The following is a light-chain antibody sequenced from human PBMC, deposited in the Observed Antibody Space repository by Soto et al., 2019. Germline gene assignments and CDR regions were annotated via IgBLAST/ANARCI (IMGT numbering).Light chain of an antibody. CDR3: QQYGSSPPWP. Sequence: EIVLTQSPGTLSLSPGERATLSCRASQSVSSSYLAWYQQKPGQAPRLLIHGSSSRATGIPDRFSGSGSGTDFTLTISRLEPEDFAVYYCQQYGSSPPWPFGQGTKVDIK. V-gene: IGKV3-20*01. CDR2: GSS. J-gene: IGKJ1*01. CDR1: QSVSSSY.